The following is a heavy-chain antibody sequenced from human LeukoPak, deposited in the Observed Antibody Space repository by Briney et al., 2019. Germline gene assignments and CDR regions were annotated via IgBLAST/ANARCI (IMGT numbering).Heavy chain of an antibody. CDR3: ARDDTSAHFFDY. CDR1: GFIVNSYA. J-gene: IGHJ4*02. CDR2: ISTSSSHM. V-gene: IGHV3-21*01. D-gene: IGHD3-10*01. Sequence: PGGSLRLSCAASGFIVNSYAMSWVRQAPGKGLEWVSSISTSSSHMYYADSVKGRFTISRDNAKNSLCLQMNTLRAEDTAVYYCARDDTSAHFFDYWGQGTLVTVSS.